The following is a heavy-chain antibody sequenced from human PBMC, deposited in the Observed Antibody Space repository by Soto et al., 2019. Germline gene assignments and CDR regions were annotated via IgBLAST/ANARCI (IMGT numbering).Heavy chain of an antibody. J-gene: IGHJ4*02. D-gene: IGHD3-3*01. CDR1: GGSISSGDYY. V-gene: IGHV4-30-4*01. CDR3: ARGITSNYDFWSGYPYALDY. Sequence: SETLSLTCTVSGGSISSGDYYWSWIRQPPGKGLEWIGYIYYSGSTYYNPSLKSRVTISVDTSKNQFSLKLSSVTAADTAVYYCARGITSNYDFWSGYPYALDYWGQGTLVTVSS. CDR2: IYYSGST.